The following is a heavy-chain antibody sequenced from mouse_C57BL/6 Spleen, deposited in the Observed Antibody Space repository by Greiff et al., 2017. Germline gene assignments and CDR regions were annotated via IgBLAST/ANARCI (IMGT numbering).Heavy chain of an antibody. Sequence: VQLQESGPGLVQPSQSLSITCTVSGFSLTSYGVHWVRQSPGKGLEWLGVIWRGGSTDYNAALMSRLSITKDNSKSQVFFKMNSLQADDTAIYYCAKQEVGQAWFAYWGQGTLVTVSA. J-gene: IGHJ3*01. CDR2: IWRGGST. V-gene: IGHV2-5*01. D-gene: IGHD3-3*01. CDR1: GFSLTSYG. CDR3: AKQEVGQAWFAY.